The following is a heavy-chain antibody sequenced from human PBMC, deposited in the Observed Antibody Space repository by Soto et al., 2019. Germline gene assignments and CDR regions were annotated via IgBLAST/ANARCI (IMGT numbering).Heavy chain of an antibody. CDR1: GFTFSSYG. CDR2: ISYDGSNK. CDR3: AKSGWLQLRGYFDY. Sequence: GGSLRLSCAASGFTFSSYGMHWVRQAPGKGLEWVAVISYDGSNKYYADSVKGRFTISRDNSKNTLYLQMNSLRAEDTAVYYCAKSGWLQLRGYFDYWGQGTLVTVSS. J-gene: IGHJ4*02. V-gene: IGHV3-30*18. D-gene: IGHD5-12*01.